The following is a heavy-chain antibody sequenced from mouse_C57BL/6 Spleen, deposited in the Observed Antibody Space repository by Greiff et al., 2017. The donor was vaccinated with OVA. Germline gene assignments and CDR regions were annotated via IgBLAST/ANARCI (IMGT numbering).Heavy chain of an antibody. Sequence: QVQLQQPGAELVKPGASVKMSCKASGYTFTSYWITWVKQRPGQGLEWIGDIYPGSGSTNYNEKFKRKATLTVDKSSSTAYMQLSSLTSEDAAVYYGARDYGSPLHWYFDVWGTGTTVTVSS. CDR2: IYPGSGST. D-gene: IGHD1-1*01. V-gene: IGHV1-55*01. CDR3: ARDYGSPLHWYFDV. CDR1: GYTFTSYW. J-gene: IGHJ1*03.